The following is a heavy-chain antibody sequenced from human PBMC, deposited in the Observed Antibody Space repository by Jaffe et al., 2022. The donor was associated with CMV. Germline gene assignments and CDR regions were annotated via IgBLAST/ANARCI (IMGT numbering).Heavy chain of an antibody. CDR1: GGSFSGYY. Sequence: QVQLQQWGAGLLKPSETLSLTCAVYGGSFSGYYWSWIRQPPGKGLEWIGEINHSGSTNYNPSLKSRVTISVDTSKNQFSLKLSSVTAADTAVYYCARVGYCSSTSCYYYGMDVWGQGTTVTVSS. CDR3: ARVGYCSSTSCYYYGMDV. CDR2: INHSGST. D-gene: IGHD2-2*01. J-gene: IGHJ6*02. V-gene: IGHV4-34*01.